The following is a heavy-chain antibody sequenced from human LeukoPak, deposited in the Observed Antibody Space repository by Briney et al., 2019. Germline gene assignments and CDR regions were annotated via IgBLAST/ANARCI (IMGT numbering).Heavy chain of an antibody. CDR3: ARHEEGRSYHLDY. J-gene: IGHJ4*02. V-gene: IGHV4-59*08. Sequence: SETLSLTCTVSGGSISSYYWSWIGQPPGKGLEWIGYIYHSGNTNYNPSLKSRVTMSVDTSKNQFSLKLSSVTAADTAVYYCARHEEGRSYHLDYWGQGTLVTVSS. CDR1: GGSISSYY. CDR2: IYHSGNT. D-gene: IGHD1-26*01.